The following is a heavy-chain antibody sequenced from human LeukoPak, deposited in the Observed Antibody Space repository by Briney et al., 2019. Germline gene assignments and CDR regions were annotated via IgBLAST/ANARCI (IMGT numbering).Heavy chain of an antibody. V-gene: IGHV4-61*02. D-gene: IGHD6-19*01. J-gene: IGHJ4*02. CDR3: AKDSSGWALDFDY. CDR2: IYTSGST. Sequence: SETLSLTCTVSGGSISSGSYYWSWIRQPAGKGLEWIGRIYTSGSTNYNPSLKSRVTISVDTSKNQFSLKLSSVTAADTAVYYCAKDSSGWALDFDYWGQGTLVTVSS. CDR1: GGSISSGSYY.